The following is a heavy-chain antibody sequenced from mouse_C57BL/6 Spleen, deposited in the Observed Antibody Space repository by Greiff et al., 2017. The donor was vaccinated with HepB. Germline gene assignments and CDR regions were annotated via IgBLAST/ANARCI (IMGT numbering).Heavy chain of an antibody. V-gene: IGHV1-42*01. J-gene: IGHJ3*01. CDR3: ARRSSGYWFAY. D-gene: IGHD3-2*02. Sequence: VQLQQSGPELVKPGASVKISCKASGYSFTGYYMNWVKQSPEKSLEWIGEINPSTGGTTYNQKFKAKATSTVDKSSSTAYMQLKSLTSEDSAVYYCARRSSGYWFAYWGQGTLVTVSA. CDR2: INPSTGGT. CDR1: GYSFTGYY.